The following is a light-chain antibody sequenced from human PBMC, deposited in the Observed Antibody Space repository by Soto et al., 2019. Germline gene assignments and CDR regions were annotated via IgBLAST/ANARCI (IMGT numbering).Light chain of an antibody. Sequence: QSSLTQPPSVSGSPGQSVTISCTATTTDIYNYYSFAWYQQAPGTAPKLIIYDVNNRPPGAPDRFSGSTYGNTASLTISGLQAEDETDYFFRLYSSXGSLIFGPGTKXTXL. CDR3: RLYSSXGSLI. J-gene: IGLJ1*01. CDR1: TTDIYNYYS. V-gene: IGLV2-18*01. CDR2: DVN.